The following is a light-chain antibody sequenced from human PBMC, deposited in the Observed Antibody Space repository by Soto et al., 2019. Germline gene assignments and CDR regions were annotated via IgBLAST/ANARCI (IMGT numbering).Light chain of an antibody. CDR1: SSNIGRDT. CDR2: SNN. Sequence: QSVLTQPPSASGTPGQRVIISCSGSSSNIGRDTVNWYRQFPGTAPKPLIYSNNQRPSGVPDRFSGSKSGTSASLAISGLQSEDEADYYCAVWDDSLNGLWVFGGGTKVTVL. J-gene: IGLJ3*02. V-gene: IGLV1-44*01. CDR3: AVWDDSLNGLWV.